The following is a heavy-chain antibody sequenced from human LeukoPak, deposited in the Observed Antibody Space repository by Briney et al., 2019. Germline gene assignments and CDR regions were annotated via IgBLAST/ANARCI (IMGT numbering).Heavy chain of an antibody. J-gene: IGHJ3*02. CDR1: GYTFTSYG. CDR2: ISAYNGNT. D-gene: IGHD6-19*01. V-gene: IGHV1-18*01. CDR3: ARGRRIAVAALRNAFDI. Sequence: ASVKVSCKASGYTFTSYGIGWVRQAPGQGLEWMGWISAYNGNTNYAQKLQGRVTMTTDTSTSTAYMELRSLRSDDTAVYYCARGRRIAVAALRNAFDIWGQGTMVTVSS.